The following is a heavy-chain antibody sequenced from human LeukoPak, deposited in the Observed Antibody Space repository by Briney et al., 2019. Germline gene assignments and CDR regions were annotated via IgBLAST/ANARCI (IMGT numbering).Heavy chain of an antibody. J-gene: IGHJ4*02. Sequence: KPGGSLRLSCAASGFTFSDYYMSWIRQAPGKGLEWVSYISSSSSYTNYADSVKGRFTISRDNAKNSLYLQMNSLRAEDTAVYYCAGLGYSSGGSCYDLYYFDYWGQGTLVTVSS. CDR2: ISSSSSYT. D-gene: IGHD2-15*01. V-gene: IGHV3-11*06. CDR3: AGLGYSSGGSCYDLYYFDY. CDR1: GFTFSDYY.